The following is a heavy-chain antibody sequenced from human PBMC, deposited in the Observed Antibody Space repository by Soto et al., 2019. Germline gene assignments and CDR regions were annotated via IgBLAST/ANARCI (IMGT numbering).Heavy chain of an antibody. CDR3: ARVPTPRLRFLEWFPDY. D-gene: IGHD3-3*01. V-gene: IGHV4-34*01. CDR1: GGSFSGYY. J-gene: IGHJ4*02. CDR2: INHSGST. Sequence: PSETLSLTCAVYGGSFSGYYWSWIRQPPEKGLEWIGEINHSGSTNYNPSLKSRVTISVDTSKNQFSLKLSSVTAADTAVYYCARVPTPRLRFLEWFPDYWGQGTLVTVSS.